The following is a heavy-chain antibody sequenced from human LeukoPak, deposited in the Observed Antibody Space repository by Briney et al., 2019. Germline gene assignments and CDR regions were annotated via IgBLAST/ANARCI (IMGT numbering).Heavy chain of an antibody. Sequence: ASVKVSCKASGYTFTSYAISWVRQAPGQGLEWMGWISAYIGNTNYAQRLQGRVTMTTDKSTNTAYMKLSSLRSDDTAVYYCARDRWRDILVGPPASDYWGQGTLVTVSS. CDR3: ARDRWRDILVGPPASDY. D-gene: IGHD2-2*01. CDR2: ISAYIGNT. J-gene: IGHJ4*02. V-gene: IGHV1-18*01. CDR1: GYTFTSYA.